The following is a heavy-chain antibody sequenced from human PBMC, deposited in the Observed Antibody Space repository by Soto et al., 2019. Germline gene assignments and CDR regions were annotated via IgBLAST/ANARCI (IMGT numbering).Heavy chain of an antibody. J-gene: IGHJ6*02. CDR2: ISAYNGNT. Sequence: QVQLVQSGAEVKKPGASVKVSCKASGYTFTSYGISWVRQAPGQGLEWMGWISAYNGNTNYAQKLQGRVTMTTDTNQRTAYKEVRSLGTDETAGYYWARNPLRFLEWLLVDLYYSYYGMDVWGQGTTVTVSS. CDR1: GYTFTSYG. D-gene: IGHD3-3*01. V-gene: IGHV1-18*01. CDR3: ARNPLRFLEWLLVDLYYSYYGMDV.